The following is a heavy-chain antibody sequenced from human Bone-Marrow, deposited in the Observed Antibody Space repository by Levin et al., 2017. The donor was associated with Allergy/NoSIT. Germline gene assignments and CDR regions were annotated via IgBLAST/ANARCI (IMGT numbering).Heavy chain of an antibody. CDR2: IIPIFGTS. Sequence: ALVKVSCKASGGTFSTYGLSWVRQAPGHGLEWMGQIIPIFGTSTYAEKFQGRLTFTADKATNTAYLEVSSLRFEDTAVYFCARDNGDYFASGSYLKHYYGMDVWGQGTTVIVSS. V-gene: IGHV1-69*06. D-gene: IGHD3-10*01. J-gene: IGHJ6*02. CDR1: GGTFSTYG. CDR3: ARDNGDYFASGSYLKHYYGMDV.